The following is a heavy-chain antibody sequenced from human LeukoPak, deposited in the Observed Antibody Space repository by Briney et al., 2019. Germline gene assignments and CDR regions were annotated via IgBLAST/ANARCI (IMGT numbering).Heavy chain of an antibody. CDR1: GGSISSSSYY. CDR3: ARDGYNSVIDY. J-gene: IGHJ4*02. Sequence: SETLSLTCTVSGGSISSSSYYWSWIRQPPGKGLEWIGYIYYSGSTNYNPSLKSRVTISVDTSKNQFSLKLSSVTAADTAVYYCARDGYNSVIDYWGQGTLVTVSS. CDR2: IYYSGST. V-gene: IGHV4-61*01. D-gene: IGHD5-24*01.